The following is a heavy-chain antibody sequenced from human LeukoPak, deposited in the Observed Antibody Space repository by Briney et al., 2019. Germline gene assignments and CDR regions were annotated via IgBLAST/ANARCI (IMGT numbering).Heavy chain of an antibody. CDR3: ARDSGVIVIPDV. Sequence: PSETLSLTCAVSGGSISSNSYYWGWIRQPPGKGLEWIGSIYYSGSTYYNPSLKSRVTISVDTSKNQFSLKLSSVTAADTAVYYCARDSGVIVIPDVWGKGTTVTISS. D-gene: IGHD3-16*02. CDR1: GGSISSNSYY. V-gene: IGHV4-39*02. CDR2: IYYSGST. J-gene: IGHJ6*04.